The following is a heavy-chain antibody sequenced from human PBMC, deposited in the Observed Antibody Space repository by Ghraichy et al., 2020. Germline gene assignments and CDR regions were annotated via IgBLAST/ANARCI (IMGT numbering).Heavy chain of an antibody. CDR3: ATEFGLFDVDAFDI. J-gene: IGHJ3*02. Sequence: SETLSLTCAVYGGSFSGYYWSWIRQPPGKGLEWIGEINHSGSTNYNPSLKSRVTISVDTSKNQFSLKLSSVTAADTAVYYCATEFGLFDVDAFDIWGQGTMVTVSS. CDR2: INHSGST. D-gene: IGHD3-16*01. V-gene: IGHV4-34*01. CDR1: GGSFSGYY.